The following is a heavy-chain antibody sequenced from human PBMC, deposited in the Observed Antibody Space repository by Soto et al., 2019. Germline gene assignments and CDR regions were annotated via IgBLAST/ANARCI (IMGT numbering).Heavy chain of an antibody. Sequence: ASVKVSCKASGYTFTSYAMHWVRQAPGQRLEWMGWINAGNGNTKYSQKFQGRVTITRDTSASTAYMELSSLRSEDTAMYYCARGSLGTYWGTFDIWGQGTMVTVS. CDR3: ARGSLGTYWGTFDI. D-gene: IGHD1-26*01. V-gene: IGHV1-3*01. J-gene: IGHJ3*02. CDR1: GYTFTSYA. CDR2: INAGNGNT.